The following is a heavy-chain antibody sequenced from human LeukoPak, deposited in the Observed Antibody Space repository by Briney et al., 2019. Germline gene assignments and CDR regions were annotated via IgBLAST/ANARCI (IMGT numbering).Heavy chain of an antibody. Sequence: GASGRVSCKASGYTFASYGISWVRQAPGQGLEWMGWISAYNGNTNYAQKLQGRVTMTTDTSTSTAYMELRSLRSDDTAVYYCARDLCSSTSCYVPLDYWGQGNLVTVSS. V-gene: IGHV1-18*01. CDR3: ARDLCSSTSCYVPLDY. J-gene: IGHJ4*02. CDR2: ISAYNGNT. D-gene: IGHD2-2*01. CDR1: GYTFASYG.